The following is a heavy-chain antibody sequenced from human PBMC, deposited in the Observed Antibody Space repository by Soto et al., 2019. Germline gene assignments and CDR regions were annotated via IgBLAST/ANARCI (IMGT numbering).Heavy chain of an antibody. Sequence: GGSLRLSCAASGFTFSSYAMHWVRQAPGKGLEWVAVISYDGSNKYYADSVKGRFTISRDNSKNTLYLQMNSLRAEDTAVYYCARVHSSSLLYFDYWGQGTLVTVSS. CDR2: ISYDGSNK. CDR3: ARVHSSSLLYFDY. CDR1: GFTFSSYA. J-gene: IGHJ4*02. D-gene: IGHD6-13*01. V-gene: IGHV3-30-3*01.